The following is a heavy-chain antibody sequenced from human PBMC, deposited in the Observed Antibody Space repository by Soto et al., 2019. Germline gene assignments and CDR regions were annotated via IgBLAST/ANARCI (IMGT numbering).Heavy chain of an antibody. Sequence: LSLTCTVSGGSISSGGYYWNWIRQHPGKGLEWIGYIYYSGNTYYNPSLKSRLTISVDASKNEFSLKLSSVTAADTAVYYCARDLVVTTVLGNHYYGLDVWGQGTTVTVSS. CDR2: IYYSGNT. CDR3: ARDLVVTTVLGNHYYGLDV. CDR1: GGSISSGGYY. V-gene: IGHV4-31*03. D-gene: IGHD2-21*02. J-gene: IGHJ6*02.